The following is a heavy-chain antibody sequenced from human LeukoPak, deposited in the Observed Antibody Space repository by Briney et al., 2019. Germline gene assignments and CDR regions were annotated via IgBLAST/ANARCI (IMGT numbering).Heavy chain of an antibody. CDR2: IYYSGST. CDR3: ARSCLIVDIVATIRARLGGNAFDI. CDR1: SGSISSSSYY. D-gene: IGHD5-12*01. J-gene: IGHJ3*02. V-gene: IGHV4-39*07. Sequence: SETLSLTCTVSSGSISSSSYYWGWIRQPPGKGLEWIGSIYYSGSTNYNPSLKSRVTISVDTSKNQFSLKLSSVTAADTAVYYCARSCLIVDIVATIRARLGGNAFDIWGQGTMVTVSS.